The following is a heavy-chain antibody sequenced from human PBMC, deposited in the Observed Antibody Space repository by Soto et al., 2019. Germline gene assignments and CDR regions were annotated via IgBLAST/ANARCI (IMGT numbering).Heavy chain of an antibody. J-gene: IGHJ3*02. CDR3: ARERTRATVAHDAFDI. V-gene: IGHV4-31*03. CDR2: IYYSGST. CDR1: GGSISSGGYY. D-gene: IGHD4-17*01. Sequence: QVQLQESGPGLVKPSQTLSLTCTVSGGSISSGGYYWSWIRQHPGKGLEWIGYIYYSGSTYYNPSLKIRVTISVDTSKNQSSLKLSSVTAADTAVYYCARERTRATVAHDAFDIWGQGTMVTVSS.